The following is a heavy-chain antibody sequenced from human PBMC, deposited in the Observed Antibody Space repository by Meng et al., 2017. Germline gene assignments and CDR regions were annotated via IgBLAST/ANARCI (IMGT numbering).Heavy chain of an antibody. Sequence: EVQLVVSGGGLVKPGGSLRLSCAASGFTFTTSTMNWVRQAPGKGLEWVSSISSSSTYKYYADSVKGRFTISRDDPNNSLYVQMNSLTAGDTAVYYCVRGSGSYSSWGQGTLVTGSS. CDR1: GFTFTTST. J-gene: IGHJ5*02. V-gene: IGHV3-21*02. D-gene: IGHD1-26*01. CDR2: ISSSSTYK. CDR3: VRGSGSYSS.